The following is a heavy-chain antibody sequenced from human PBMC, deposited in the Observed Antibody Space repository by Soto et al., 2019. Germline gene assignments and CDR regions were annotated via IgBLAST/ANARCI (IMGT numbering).Heavy chain of an antibody. J-gene: IGHJ1*01. Sequence: QVQLVESGGAVVQPGRSLSLSCAASGFTFSSYVMHWVRQAPGKGLEWVAAIAKDGSNKHYSDSVKDRFTISRDNSKSTLNLQMNNLGGEDTAVYHCAREDASSGYAGTFHHWGQGTLVTVAS. CDR1: GFTFSSYV. V-gene: IGHV3-30-3*01. D-gene: IGHD3-22*01. CDR3: AREDASSGYAGTFHH. CDR2: IAKDGSNK.